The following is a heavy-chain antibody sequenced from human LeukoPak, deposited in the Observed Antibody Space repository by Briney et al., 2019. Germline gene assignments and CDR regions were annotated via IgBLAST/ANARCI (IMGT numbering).Heavy chain of an antibody. CDR1: GFTFSSYG. V-gene: IGHV3-30*02. Sequence: GGSLRLSCAASGFTFSSYGMHWVRQAPGKGLEWVAVIWYDGSNKYYADSVKGRFTISRDNSKNTLYLQMNSLRAEDTAVYYCAKDLGATIPSGDYWGQGTLVTVSS. CDR3: AKDLGATIPSGDY. J-gene: IGHJ4*02. D-gene: IGHD1-26*01. CDR2: IWYDGSNK.